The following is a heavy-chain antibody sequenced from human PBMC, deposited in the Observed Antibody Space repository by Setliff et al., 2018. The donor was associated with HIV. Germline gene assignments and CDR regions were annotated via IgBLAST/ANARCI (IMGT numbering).Heavy chain of an antibody. J-gene: IGHJ4*02. Sequence: GGSLRLSCAASGFAFNVYAMHWVRQAPGKGLEWVAGISYDGTNKYYADSVKGRFTISRDSSKNTLFLQMNSLRAEDTAVYYCARENNWRLDYWGQGTLVTVSS. CDR2: ISYDGTNK. D-gene: IGHD1-1*01. CDR1: GFAFNVYA. CDR3: ARENNWRLDY. V-gene: IGHV3-30*01.